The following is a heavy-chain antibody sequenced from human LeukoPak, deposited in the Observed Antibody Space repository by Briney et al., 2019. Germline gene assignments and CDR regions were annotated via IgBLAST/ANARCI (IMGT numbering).Heavy chain of an antibody. Sequence: SETLSLTCTVSGGSISSSSYYWGWIRQPAGKGLEWIGSIYYSGSTYYNPSLKSRVTISVDTSKNQFSLKLSSVTAADTAVYYCASLLFGGVIVRHDYWGQGTLVTAPS. CDR3: ASLLFGGVIVRHDY. J-gene: IGHJ4*02. V-gene: IGHV4-39*07. CDR1: GGSISSSSYY. D-gene: IGHD3-16*02. CDR2: IYYSGST.